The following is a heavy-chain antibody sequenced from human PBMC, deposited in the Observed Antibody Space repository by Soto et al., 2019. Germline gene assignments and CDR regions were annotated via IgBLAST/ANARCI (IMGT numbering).Heavy chain of an antibody. CDR3: TRGSFLEWSCMDV. Sequence: ASVKVSCKASGYTFNRYYIPWVRQAPVQGLEWMGMINPSGTITSYAQKFQGRVTMTRDTSTSTLYMELRSLRSDDTAVYYCTRGSFLEWSCMDVWGQGTTVTVSS. V-gene: IGHV1-46*02. CDR1: GYTFNRYY. D-gene: IGHD3-3*01. J-gene: IGHJ6*02. CDR2: INPSGTIT.